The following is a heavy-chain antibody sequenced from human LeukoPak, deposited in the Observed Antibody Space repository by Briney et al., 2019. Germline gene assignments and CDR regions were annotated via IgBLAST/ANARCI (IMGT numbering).Heavy chain of an antibody. CDR1: GFTFSSYW. J-gene: IGHJ3*02. CDR2: INSDGSST. V-gene: IGHV3-74*01. D-gene: IGHD4-23*01. CDR3: SSGNSHAFDI. Sequence: GGSLRLSCAASGFTFSSYWMHWLLQAPGKGLVWVSRINSDGSSTSYADSVKGRFTISRDNAKNTLYLQMNNLRAEDTAVYYCSSGNSHAFDIWGQGTMVTVSS.